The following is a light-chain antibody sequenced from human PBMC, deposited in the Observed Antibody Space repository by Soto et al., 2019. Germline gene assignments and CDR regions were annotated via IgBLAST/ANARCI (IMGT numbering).Light chain of an antibody. J-gene: IGKJ1*01. CDR2: VAS. Sequence: IQMTQSPSSLSASVGDRVTITCRASQGIRNDLGWYQQKPGKAPKLLIYVASNLQSGVPSRFSGSGSGTDFTLTISSLQPEDIATYYCQESYSTSFGQGTKVDIK. CDR3: QESYSTS. CDR1: QGIRND. V-gene: IGKV1-39*01.